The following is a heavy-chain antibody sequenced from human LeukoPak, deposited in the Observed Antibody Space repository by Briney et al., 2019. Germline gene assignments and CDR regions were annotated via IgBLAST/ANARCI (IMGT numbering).Heavy chain of an antibody. CDR1: GFTFDDYG. CDR2: ISSSSSTI. Sequence: PGGSLRLSCAASGFTFDDYGMIWVRQAPGKGLEWVSHISSSSSTIYYADSVKGRFTISRDNAKNSLYLQMNSLRTDDTAVYYCAIYYDRQLHHGLIRYWGQGTLVTVSS. CDR3: AIYYDRQLHHGLIRY. V-gene: IGHV3-48*01. J-gene: IGHJ4*02. D-gene: IGHD3-16*01.